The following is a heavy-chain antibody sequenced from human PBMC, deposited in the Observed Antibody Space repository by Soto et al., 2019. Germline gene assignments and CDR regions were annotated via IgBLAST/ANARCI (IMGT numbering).Heavy chain of an antibody. CDR2: ISYDGSNK. Sequence: GGSLRLSCAASGFTFSSYAMHWVRQAPGKGLEWVAVISYDGSNKYYADSVKGRFTISRDNSKNTLYLQMNGLRAEDTAVYYCAKDGRYDFWSGYSNWFDPWGQGTPVTVSS. CDR3: AKDGRYDFWSGYSNWFDP. CDR1: GFTFSSYA. V-gene: IGHV3-30-3*01. D-gene: IGHD3-3*01. J-gene: IGHJ5*02.